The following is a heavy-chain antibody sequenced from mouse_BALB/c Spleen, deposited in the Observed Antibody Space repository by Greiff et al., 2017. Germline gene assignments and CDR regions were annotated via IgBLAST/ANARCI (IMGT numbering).Heavy chain of an antibody. Sequence: EVHLVESGGGLVQPGGSRKLSCAASGFTFSSFGMHWVRQAPEKGLEWVAYISSGSSTIYYADTVKGRFTISRDNPKNTLFLQMTSLRSEDTAMYYCARSCYYYGSSYYAMDYWGQGTSVTVSS. CDR1: GFTFSSFG. CDR2: ISSGSSTI. J-gene: IGHJ4*01. CDR3: ARSCYYYGSSYYAMDY. V-gene: IGHV5-17*02. D-gene: IGHD1-1*01.